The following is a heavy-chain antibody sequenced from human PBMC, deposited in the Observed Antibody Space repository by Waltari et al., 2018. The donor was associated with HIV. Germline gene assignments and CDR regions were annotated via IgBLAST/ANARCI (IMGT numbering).Heavy chain of an antibody. CDR2: IYYSGST. J-gene: IGHJ4*02. Sequence: QLQLQESGPGLVKPSETLSLTCTVSGGSISSSSYYWGWIRQPPGKGLEWIGSIYYSGSTYYNPSLKSRVTISVDTSKNQFSLKLSSVTAADTAVYYCARGSHTVVTVYYFDYWGQGTLVTVSS. D-gene: IGHD2-15*01. V-gene: IGHV4-39*01. CDR3: ARGSHTVVTVYYFDY. CDR1: GGSISSSSYY.